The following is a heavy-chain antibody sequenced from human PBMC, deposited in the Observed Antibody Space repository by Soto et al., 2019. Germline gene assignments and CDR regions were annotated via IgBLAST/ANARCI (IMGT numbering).Heavy chain of an antibody. Sequence: QVQLVQSGAEVKKPGSSVKVSCKASGGTFSSYAISWVRQAPGQGLEWMGGIIPIFGTANYAQKCKGRVTITAYESTSTAYTELSSLRSDDTAVYDCARDKSGDYFDYWGQGTLVTVSS. CDR1: GGTFSSYA. CDR3: ARDKSGDYFDY. V-gene: IGHV1-69*12. D-gene: IGHD4-17*01. CDR2: IIPIFGTA. J-gene: IGHJ4*02.